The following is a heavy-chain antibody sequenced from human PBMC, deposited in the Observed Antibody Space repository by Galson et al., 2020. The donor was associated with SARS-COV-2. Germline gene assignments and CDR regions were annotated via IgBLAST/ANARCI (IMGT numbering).Heavy chain of an antibody. J-gene: IGHJ4*02. CDR2: INPNSGGT. CDR3: AVLYFGELFPFDH. CDR1: GYTFTGSY. D-gene: IGHD3-10*01. Sequence: ASVKVSCKASGYTFTGSYMHWVRQAPGHGPEWMGWINPNSGGTNYAQNFQGRVTMTRDTSISTAYMEVSRLRSDDTAVYYCAVLYFGELFPFDHWGQGTLVTVSS. V-gene: IGHV1-2*02.